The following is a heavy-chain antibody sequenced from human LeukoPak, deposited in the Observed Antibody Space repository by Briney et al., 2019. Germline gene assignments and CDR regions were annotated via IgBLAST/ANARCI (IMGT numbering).Heavy chain of an antibody. CDR2: ISGSGGTT. Sequence: PGRSLRLSCSASGFTFSTHSMHWVRQAPGKGLEYVSTISGSGGTTYYADSVKGRFTISGDNSKNSVYLQMSSLRAEDTAMYHCVKDLGGAWAFDIWGQGTMVTVSS. D-gene: IGHD1-26*01. V-gene: IGHV3-64D*09. J-gene: IGHJ3*02. CDR1: GFTFSTHS. CDR3: VKDLGGAWAFDI.